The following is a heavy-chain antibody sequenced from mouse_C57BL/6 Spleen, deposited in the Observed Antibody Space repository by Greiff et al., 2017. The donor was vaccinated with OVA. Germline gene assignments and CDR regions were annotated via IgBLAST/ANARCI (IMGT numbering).Heavy chain of an antibody. CDR1: GFSFNTYA. D-gene: IGHD2-5*01. CDR2: IRSKSNNYAT. V-gene: IGHV10-1*01. CDR3: VRGNYSNYVFDY. J-gene: IGHJ2*01. Sequence: GGGLVQPKGSLKLSCAASGFSFNTYALNWVRQAPGKGVEWVARIRSKSNNYATYYADSVKDRFTNSRNDSESMLYLQMNNLKTEDTAMYYCVRGNYSNYVFDYWGQGTTLTVSS.